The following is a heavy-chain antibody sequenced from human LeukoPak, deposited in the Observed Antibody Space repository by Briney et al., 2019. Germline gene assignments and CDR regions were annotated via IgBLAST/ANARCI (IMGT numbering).Heavy chain of an antibody. Sequence: GGSLRLSCAASGNYWMHWVRQVPGKGLVWVSHINSDGSWTSYAGSVKGRFTISKDNAKNTVYPHMNSLRAEDTAVYYCVSFYETYWGRGTLVTVSS. CDR2: INSDGSWT. CDR1: GNYW. V-gene: IGHV3-74*01. D-gene: IGHD2/OR15-2a*01. J-gene: IGHJ4*02. CDR3: VSFYETY.